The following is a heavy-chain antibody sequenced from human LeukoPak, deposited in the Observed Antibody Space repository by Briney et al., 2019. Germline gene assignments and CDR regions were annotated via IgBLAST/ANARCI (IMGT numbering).Heavy chain of an antibody. V-gene: IGHV1-18*04. Sequence: ASVKVSCKASGNTFTGYYMHWVRQAPGQGLEWIGWINAYNGYTNYAQKLQGRVTLTTDTSTSTAYMSPSTLTSDDTAVYFCASAAGGSGSYYIPAYWGQGTLVTVSS. CDR3: ASAAGGSGSYYIPAY. CDR1: GNTFTGYY. D-gene: IGHD3-10*01. CDR2: INAYNGYT. J-gene: IGHJ4*02.